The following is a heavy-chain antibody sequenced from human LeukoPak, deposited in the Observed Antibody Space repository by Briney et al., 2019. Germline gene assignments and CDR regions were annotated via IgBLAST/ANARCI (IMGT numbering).Heavy chain of an antibody. D-gene: IGHD3-10*01. Sequence: GGSLRLSCAASEFTFSSYAMSWVRQAPGKGLEWVSAISGSGGSTYCADSVKGRFTISRDNSKNTLYLQMNSLRAEDTAVYYCAKDLRAMVRGVIADLDYWGQGTLVTVSS. CDR1: EFTFSSYA. J-gene: IGHJ4*02. CDR3: AKDLRAMVRGVIADLDY. CDR2: ISGSGGST. V-gene: IGHV3-23*01.